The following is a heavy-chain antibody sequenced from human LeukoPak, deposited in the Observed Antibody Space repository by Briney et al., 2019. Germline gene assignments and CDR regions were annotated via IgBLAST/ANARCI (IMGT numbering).Heavy chain of an antibody. CDR2: INYSGNT. Sequence: SETLSLTCTVSGGSISAYYWSWIRQPPGKGLEWIGYINYSGNTNYNPSLKNRVTISVDTSKNHFSLKLSSVTAADTAVYCCTSFSWGSGTYNQEAIWSWFDPWGQGTLVIVSS. D-gene: IGHD3-10*01. CDR3: TSFSWGSGTYNQEAIWSWFDP. J-gene: IGHJ5*02. V-gene: IGHV4-59*08. CDR1: GGSISAYY.